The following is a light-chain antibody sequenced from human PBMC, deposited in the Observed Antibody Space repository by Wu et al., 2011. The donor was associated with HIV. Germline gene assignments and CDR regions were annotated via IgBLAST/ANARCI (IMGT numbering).Light chain of an antibody. J-gene: IGKJ2*03. Sequence: EIVTTQSPATLSVSPGERATLSCRASQSVSSNLAWYQQKPGQAPRLLIYGASTRATGIPARFSGSGSGTEFTLTISSLQSEDFAVYYCQQYNNWPRSFGQGTKLE. V-gene: IGKV3-15*01. CDR2: GAS. CDR3: QQYNNWPRS. CDR1: QSVSSN.